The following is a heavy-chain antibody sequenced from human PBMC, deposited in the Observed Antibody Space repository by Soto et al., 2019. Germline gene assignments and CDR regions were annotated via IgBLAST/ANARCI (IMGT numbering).Heavy chain of an antibody. CDR3: AKEFDTSGYYSYYYAMAV. CDR1: GFKFSTFA. D-gene: IGHD3-22*01. Sequence: GGSLRLSCAASGFKFSTFAMSWVRQAPGKGLEWVSSLGDSGTKTYYAASVRGRFIVTRDNSKNTVDLQMNSLRAEDTAVYYCAKEFDTSGYYSYYYAMAVWGQGTTVTVSS. J-gene: IGHJ6*02. V-gene: IGHV3-23*01. CDR2: LGDSGTKT.